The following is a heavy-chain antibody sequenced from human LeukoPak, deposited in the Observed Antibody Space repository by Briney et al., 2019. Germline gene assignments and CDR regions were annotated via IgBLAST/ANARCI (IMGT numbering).Heavy chain of an antibody. CDR1: GYTFTSYD. D-gene: IGHD3-22*01. Sequence: GASVKVSCKASGYTFTSYDINWVRQATGQGLEWMGWMNPNSGNTGYAQKFQGRVTITRNTSISTAYMELSSLRSEDTAVYYCARGPLYYYDSSGYYYSPDYYYMDVWGKGTTVTVSS. CDR2: MNPNSGNT. J-gene: IGHJ6*03. V-gene: IGHV1-8*01. CDR3: ARGPLYYYDSSGYYYSPDYYYMDV.